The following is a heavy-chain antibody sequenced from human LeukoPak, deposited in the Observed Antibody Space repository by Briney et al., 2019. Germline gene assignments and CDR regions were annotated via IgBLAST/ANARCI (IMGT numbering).Heavy chain of an antibody. CDR2: INPSGGST. Sequence: ASVKVSCKSSGYTFTSYYMYWVRQAPGQGLEWMGIINPSGGSTSYAQKFQGRVTMTRDASTSTVYMELSSLRSEDTAVYYCARDSGMVRGTVDYWGQGTLVTVSS. CDR3: ARDSGMVRGTVDY. V-gene: IGHV1-46*01. J-gene: IGHJ4*02. CDR1: GYTFTSYY. D-gene: IGHD3-10*01.